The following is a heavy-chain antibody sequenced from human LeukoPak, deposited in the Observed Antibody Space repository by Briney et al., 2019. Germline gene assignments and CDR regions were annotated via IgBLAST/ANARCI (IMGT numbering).Heavy chain of an antibody. Sequence: PGGSLRLSCVASGFSFSNFAMGWVRQAPGNGLEWVSGISDDGVAKYYADSVRGRFTISRDSSKNTVYLQMNSVRAEDTAVYYCARDYGSFDIWGQGTMVTVSS. J-gene: IGHJ3*02. CDR1: GFSFSNFA. CDR2: ISDDGVAK. D-gene: IGHD3-10*01. V-gene: IGHV3-23*01. CDR3: ARDYGSFDI.